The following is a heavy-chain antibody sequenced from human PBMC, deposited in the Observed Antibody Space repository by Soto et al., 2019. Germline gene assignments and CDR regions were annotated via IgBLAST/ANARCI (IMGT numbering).Heavy chain of an antibody. CDR1: GYTFTGYY. Sequence: QVQLVQSGAEVKKPGASVKVSCKASGYTFTGYYMHWVRQAPGQGLEWMGWINPNSGGTNYAQKFQGRVTMTRDTSISTAYMELSRLRSDDTAVYYCARDHRVTRRTRNDPLDYWGQGTLVTVSS. D-gene: IGHD1-1*01. J-gene: IGHJ4*02. CDR2: INPNSGGT. CDR3: ARDHRVTRRTRNDPLDY. V-gene: IGHV1-2*02.